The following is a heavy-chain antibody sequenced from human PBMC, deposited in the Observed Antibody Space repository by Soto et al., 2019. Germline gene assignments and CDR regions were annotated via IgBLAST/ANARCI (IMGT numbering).Heavy chain of an antibody. CDR3: ARDFRIGGQDY. Sequence: ASVKVSCKASGYTFTSYYMHWVRQAPGQGLEWMGIINPSGGSTSYAQKFQGRVTMTRDTSTSTVYMELSSLRYEDTAVYYCARDFRIGGQDYWRPGTQVTVSS. V-gene: IGHV1-46*01. CDR1: GYTFTSYY. J-gene: IGHJ4*02. CDR2: INPSGGST. D-gene: IGHD2-15*01.